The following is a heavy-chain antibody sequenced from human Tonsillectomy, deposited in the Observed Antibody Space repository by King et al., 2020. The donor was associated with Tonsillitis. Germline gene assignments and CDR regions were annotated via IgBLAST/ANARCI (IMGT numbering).Heavy chain of an antibody. D-gene: IGHD6-19*01. Sequence: VQLVESGGGLVQPGGSLRLSCAASAFTFRSFAMSWVRQAPGKGLEWVSVISGSAGSTYYADSVKGRFTISRDNFKNTLYLQMNSLRAEDTAVYYCARSSSGWFPYYFDYWGQGTLVTGSS. CDR2: ISGSAGST. V-gene: IGHV3-23*04. J-gene: IGHJ4*02. CDR3: ARSSSGWFPYYFDY. CDR1: AFTFRSFA.